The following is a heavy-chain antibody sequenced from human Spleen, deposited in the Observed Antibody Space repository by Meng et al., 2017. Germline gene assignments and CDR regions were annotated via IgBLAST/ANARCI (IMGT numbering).Heavy chain of an antibody. CDR2: IYPGDSDT. J-gene: IGHJ3*02. D-gene: IGHD1-26*01. V-gene: IGHV5-51*01. CDR3: ARESGIYANGFDI. CDR1: GYRFSAYW. Sequence: GESLKISCKGSGYRFSAYWIGWVRQMPGKGLEWMGIIYPGDSDTTYRPAFQGQVTISVDNSISTAYLQWNNLKASDTAMYYCARESGIYANGFDIWGQGTMVTVSS.